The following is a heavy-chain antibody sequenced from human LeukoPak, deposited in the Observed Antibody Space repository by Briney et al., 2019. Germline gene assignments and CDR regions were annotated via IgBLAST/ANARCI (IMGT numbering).Heavy chain of an antibody. D-gene: IGHD2-15*01. J-gene: IGHJ6*03. CDR2: INPNSGGT. V-gene: IGHV1-2*02. CDR1: GYTFTGYY. Sequence: ASVKVSCKASGYTFTGYYMHWVRQAPGQGLEWMGWINPNSGGTNYAQKFQGRVTMTRDTSISTAYMELSRLRSDDTAVYYCARVRGGWNYYYYYMGVWGKGTTVTVSS. CDR3: ARVRGGWNYYYYYMGV.